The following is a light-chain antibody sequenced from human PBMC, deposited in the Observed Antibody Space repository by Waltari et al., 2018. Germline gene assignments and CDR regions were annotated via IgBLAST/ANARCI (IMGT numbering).Light chain of an antibody. CDR3: QQYNSYWT. V-gene: IGKV1-5*01. J-gene: IGKJ1*01. CDR2: DAS. CDR1: QSISNW. Sequence: DIQMTQFPSTLSASVGDRVTITCRASQSISNWLAWYQQKPGKAPKLLIYDASTLEIGVPSRFSGSGSGTEFTLTISSLQPDDFATYYCQQYNSYWTFGQGTKVEIK.